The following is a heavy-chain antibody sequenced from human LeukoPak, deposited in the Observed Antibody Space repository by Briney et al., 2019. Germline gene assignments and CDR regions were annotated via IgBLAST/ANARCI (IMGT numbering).Heavy chain of an antibody. V-gene: IGHV3-7*05. CDR2: IKQDGSEK. Sequence: GGSLRHTRAASGFTFSNYWMTWVRQAPGKGLEWVANIKQDGSEKYYVDSVKGRFTISRDNAKNSLYLQMNSLRAEDTALYYCAREDQPRGTFDYWGQGILVTVSS. CDR3: AREDQPRGTFDY. CDR1: GFTFSNYW. D-gene: IGHD2-15*01. J-gene: IGHJ4*02.